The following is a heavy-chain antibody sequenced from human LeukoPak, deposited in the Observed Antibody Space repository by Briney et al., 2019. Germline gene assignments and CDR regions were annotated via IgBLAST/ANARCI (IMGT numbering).Heavy chain of an antibody. Sequence: QPGGSLRLSCAASGFTFSSYWMHWVRQAPGKGLVWVSRINSDGSSTNYADSVKGRFTTSRDNAKNTLHLQMNSLRAEDTAVYYCANPPTVTKTRFDSWGQGTLVTVSS. CDR3: ANPPTVTKTRFDS. V-gene: IGHV3-74*01. D-gene: IGHD4-17*01. CDR2: INSDGSST. J-gene: IGHJ5*01. CDR1: GFTFSSYW.